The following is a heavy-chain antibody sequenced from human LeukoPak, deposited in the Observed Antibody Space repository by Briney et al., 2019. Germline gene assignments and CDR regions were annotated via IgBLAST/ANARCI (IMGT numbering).Heavy chain of an antibody. J-gene: IGHJ4*02. CDR2: IYYSGST. D-gene: IGHD2-2*01. V-gene: IGHV4-39*01. CDR1: GGSISSSSYY. Sequence: SETLSPTCTVSGGSISSSSYYWGWIRQPPGKGLEWIGSIYYSGSTYYNPSLKSRVTISVDTSKNQFSLKLSSVTAADTAVYYCARQAVVPAARDDYWGQGTLVTVSS. CDR3: ARQAVVPAARDDY.